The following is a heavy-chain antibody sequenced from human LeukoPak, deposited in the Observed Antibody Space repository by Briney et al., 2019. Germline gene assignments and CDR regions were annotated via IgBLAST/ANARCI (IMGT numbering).Heavy chain of an antibody. CDR1: GFTFSSYA. D-gene: IGHD3-22*01. J-gene: IGHJ5*02. CDR3: AKDPTTYYDSSGYGRYNWFDP. Sequence: PGGSLRLSCAASGFTFSSYAMSWVRQAPGKGLEWVSGISGSGGSTYYADSLKGRFTISRDNSKNTLYLQMNSLRAEDTAVYYCAKDPTTYYDSSGYGRYNWFDPWGQGTLVTVSS. CDR2: ISGSGGST. V-gene: IGHV3-23*01.